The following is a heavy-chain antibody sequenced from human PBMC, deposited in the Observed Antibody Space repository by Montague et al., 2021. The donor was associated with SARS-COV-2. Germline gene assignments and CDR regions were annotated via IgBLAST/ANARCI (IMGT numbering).Heavy chain of an antibody. D-gene: IGHD1-26*01. CDR1: GGSVSSGGFY. CDR2: MYSNGST. Sequence: SETLSLTCTVSGGSVSSGGFYWNWIRQPPGKGLEWIGYMYSNGSTNYNPSLKSRVTISLDASKNQFSLRLSSVTPADTAVYYCTREGGYWSQGTLVTVSS. J-gene: IGHJ4*02. CDR3: TREGGY. V-gene: IGHV4-61*08.